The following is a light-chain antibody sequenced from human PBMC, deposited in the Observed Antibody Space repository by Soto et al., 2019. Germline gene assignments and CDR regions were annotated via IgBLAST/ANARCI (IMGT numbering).Light chain of an antibody. CDR3: QHYYGYPYT. CDR2: DAS. J-gene: IGKJ2*01. Sequence: DIQMTQSPSPLSASIGDRVTITCRASQSIDNWLAWYQQKPGKAPQLLIYDASSVKTGVPSRFTAGGSGTEFSLTINTLQADDSATYYWQHYYGYPYTFGPGTKVEIK. CDR1: QSIDNW. V-gene: IGKV1-5*01.